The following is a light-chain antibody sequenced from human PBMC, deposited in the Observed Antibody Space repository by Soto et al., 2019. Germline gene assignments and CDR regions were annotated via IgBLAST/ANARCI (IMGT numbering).Light chain of an antibody. V-gene: IGLV2-23*02. CDR2: EVS. CDR3: CSYVGSSTVV. J-gene: IGLJ2*01. Sequence: QSALTQPASVSGSPGQSITISCTGTSSDVGGYNYVSWYQQHPGKGPKLLIYEVSKRPSGVSTRFSGSKSANTASLTISGLQAEDEADYYCCSYVGSSTVVFGGGTKLTVL. CDR1: SSDVGGYNY.